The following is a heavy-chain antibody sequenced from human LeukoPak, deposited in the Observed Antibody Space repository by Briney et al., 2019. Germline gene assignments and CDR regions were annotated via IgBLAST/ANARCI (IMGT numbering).Heavy chain of an antibody. Sequence: GGSLRLSCAASGFAFSSYAMHWGRQDLGRGLEGVAVISYDGGNEYYADSVKGGFTISTDNYKNTLYLQMNTLRAEESAVYNCASDLRGLGFDYCGQGTLVTVSS. CDR3: ASDLRGLGFDY. J-gene: IGHJ4*02. V-gene: IGHV3-30*04. CDR1: GFAFSSYA. CDR2: ISYDGGNE. D-gene: IGHD4-23*01.